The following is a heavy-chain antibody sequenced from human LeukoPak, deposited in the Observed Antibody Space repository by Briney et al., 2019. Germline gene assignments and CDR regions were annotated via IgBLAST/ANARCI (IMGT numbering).Heavy chain of an antibody. CDR3: AIGAGWFGKSGLYYYYYMDV. CDR1: GGTFSSYA. CDR2: IIPIVGTA. V-gene: IGHV1-69*05. Sequence: SVKVSCKASGGTFSSYAISWVRQAPGQGLEWMGGIIPIVGTANYAQKFQGRVTITTDESTSTAYMELSSLRSEDTAVYYCAIGAGWFGKSGLYYYYYMDVWGKGTTVTVSS. J-gene: IGHJ6*03. D-gene: IGHD3-10*01.